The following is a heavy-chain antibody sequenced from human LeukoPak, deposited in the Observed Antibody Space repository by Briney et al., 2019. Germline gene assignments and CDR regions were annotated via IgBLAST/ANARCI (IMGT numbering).Heavy chain of an antibody. CDR1: GDSINSGGFY. CDR2: IHQSGIT. D-gene: IGHD3-10*01. Sequence: SETLSLTCNVSGDSINSGGFYWNWIRQPPGKGLEWIAYIHQSGITVSNPSLKSRVTISVDTSKNQFSLKLSSVTAADTAVYYCARDRYGSGSYTNWFDPWGQGTLVTVSS. CDR3: ARDRYGSGSYTNWFDP. J-gene: IGHJ5*02. V-gene: IGHV4-61*08.